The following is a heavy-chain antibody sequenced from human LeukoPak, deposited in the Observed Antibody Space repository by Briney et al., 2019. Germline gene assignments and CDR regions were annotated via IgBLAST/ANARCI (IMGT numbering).Heavy chain of an antibody. CDR3: ARGRSYNY. D-gene: IGHD3-10*01. Sequence: PGGSLGLSCAVSGFTFSSYEMNWVRQAPGKGLEWVSYISSSGSTMNYADSAQGRFTISRDNAKNSLYLQMNSLRAEDTAVYYCARGRSYNYWGQGTLVTVSS. CDR2: ISSSGSTM. CDR1: GFTFSSYE. V-gene: IGHV3-48*03. J-gene: IGHJ4*02.